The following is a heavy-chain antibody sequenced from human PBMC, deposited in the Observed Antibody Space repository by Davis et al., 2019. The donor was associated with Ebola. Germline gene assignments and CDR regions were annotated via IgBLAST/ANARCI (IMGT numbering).Heavy chain of an antibody. J-gene: IGHJ4*02. CDR3: ARAGLIAARLFDY. CDR2: IYYSGST. Sequence: MPSETLSLTCTVSGGSISSGGYYWSWIRQHPGKGLEWIGYIYYSGSTYYNPSLKSRVTISVDTSKNQFSLKLSSVTAADTAVYYCARAGLIAARLFDYWGQGTLVTISS. CDR1: GGSISSGGYY. V-gene: IGHV4-31*03. D-gene: IGHD6-6*01.